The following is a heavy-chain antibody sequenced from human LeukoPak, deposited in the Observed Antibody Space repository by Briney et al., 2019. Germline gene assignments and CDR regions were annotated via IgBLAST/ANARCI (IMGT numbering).Heavy chain of an antibody. D-gene: IGHD5-24*01. CDR2: IRSKAYGGTT. CDR1: GFTFGDYA. J-gene: IGHJ4*02. Sequence: GGSLRLSCTASGFTFGDYAMSWFRPAPGRGLEWVGFIRSKAYGGTTEYAASVKGRFTISRDDSKSIAYLQMNSLKTEDTAVYYCTRDGGDGYNYSWGQGTLVTVSS. V-gene: IGHV3-49*03. CDR3: TRDGGDGYNYS.